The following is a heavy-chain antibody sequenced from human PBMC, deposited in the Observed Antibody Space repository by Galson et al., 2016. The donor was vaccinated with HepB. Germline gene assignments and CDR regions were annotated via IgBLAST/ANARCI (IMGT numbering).Heavy chain of an antibody. Sequence: TLSLTCTVSGGSISSGGHYWSWIRQHPGKGLEWIGFIYYSGSTNYNPSLKSRVTISVDTSKNQFSLKLTSVTAADTAVYFCARGSSGYDFWGGYYSRYWFDPWGQGTLVTVSS. V-gene: IGHV4-31*03. CDR1: GGSISSGGHY. J-gene: IGHJ5*02. CDR3: ARGSSGYDFWGGYYSRYWFDP. CDR2: IYYSGST. D-gene: IGHD3-3*01.